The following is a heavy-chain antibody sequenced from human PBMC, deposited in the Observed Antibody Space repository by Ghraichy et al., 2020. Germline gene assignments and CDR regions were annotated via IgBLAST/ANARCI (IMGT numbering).Heavy chain of an antibody. CDR2: ISSSSSTI. V-gene: IGHV3-48*01. CDR3: ARNRPLDAFDI. Sequence: GESLNISCAASGFTFSSYSMNWVRQAPGKGLEWVSYISSSSSTIYYADSVKGRFTISRDNAKNSLYLQMNSLRAEDTAVYYCARNRPLDAFDIWGQGTMVTVSS. CDR1: GFTFSSYS. D-gene: IGHD1-14*01. J-gene: IGHJ3*02.